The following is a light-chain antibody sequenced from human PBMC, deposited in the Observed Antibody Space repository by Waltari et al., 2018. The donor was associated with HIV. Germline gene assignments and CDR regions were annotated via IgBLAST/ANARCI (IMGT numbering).Light chain of an antibody. J-gene: IGKJ1*01. CDR3: QQYYSVPWT. V-gene: IGKV4-1*01. Sequence: DIVMTQSPDSLAVSLGERATFNCKSSQSVLYSSNNNNYLAWYQQKPGQPPKLLFYWASARESGVPDRFSGSGSETDFTLTISGLQAEDVAVYYCQQYYSVPWTFDQGTKVEIK. CDR1: QSVLYSSNNNNY. CDR2: WAS.